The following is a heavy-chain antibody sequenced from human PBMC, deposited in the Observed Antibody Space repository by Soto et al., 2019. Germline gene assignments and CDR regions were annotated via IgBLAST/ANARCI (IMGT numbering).Heavy chain of an antibody. CDR2: FDPEDGET. D-gene: IGHD2-2*01. V-gene: IGHV1-24*01. CDR1: GYTLTELS. J-gene: IGHJ3*02. Sequence: GASVKVSCKVSGYTLTELSMHWVRQAPGKGLEWMGGFDPEDGETIYAQKFQGRVTMTEDTSTDTAYMELSSLRSEDTAVYYCATDSSVVPAARGVAFDIWGQGTMVTVS. CDR3: ATDSSVVPAARGVAFDI.